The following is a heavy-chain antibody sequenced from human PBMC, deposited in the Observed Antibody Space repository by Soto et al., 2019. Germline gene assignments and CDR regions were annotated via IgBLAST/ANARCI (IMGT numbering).Heavy chain of an antibody. V-gene: IGHV4-39*01. CDR2: IYYSGST. D-gene: IGHD3-3*01. Sequence: PSETLSQTRIPSGGSISTSSYYGSWILKPPGKGLEWFWIIYYSGSTYYNPSLKSRVTISVDTSKNQFSLKLSSVTAADTAVYYCARHVAYDFWSGYIHYYYYGMDVWGQGTTVT. CDR1: GGSISTSSYY. J-gene: IGHJ6*02. CDR3: ARHVAYDFWSGYIHYYYYGMDV.